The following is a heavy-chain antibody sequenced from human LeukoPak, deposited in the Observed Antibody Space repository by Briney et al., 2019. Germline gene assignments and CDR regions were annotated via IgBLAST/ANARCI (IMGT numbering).Heavy chain of an antibody. J-gene: IGHJ4*02. CDR2: MYHSGST. D-gene: IGHD1-26*01. V-gene: IGHV4-38-2*02. CDR3: ATQGWELRDY. Sequence: SETLSLTCSVSGYSISSAYYWGWIRQPPGKGLEWIGTMYHSGSTNYNPSLKSRVTISVDTSKNQFSLKLSSVTAADTAVHYCATQGWELRDYWGQGTLVTVSS. CDR1: GYSISSAYY.